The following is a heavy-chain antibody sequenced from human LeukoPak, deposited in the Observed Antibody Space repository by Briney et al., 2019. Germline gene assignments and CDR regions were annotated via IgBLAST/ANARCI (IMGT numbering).Heavy chain of an antibody. J-gene: IGHJ3*02. CDR3: ASETGRDAFDI. V-gene: IGHV3-33*01. CDR1: GFTFSSYG. CDR2: IWYDGSNK. Sequence: GGSLRLSCAASGFTFSSYGMHWVRQAPGKGLEWVAVIWYDGSNKYYADSVKGRFTISRDSSKNTLYLQMNSLRAEDTAVYYCASETGRDAFDIWGQGTMVTVSS.